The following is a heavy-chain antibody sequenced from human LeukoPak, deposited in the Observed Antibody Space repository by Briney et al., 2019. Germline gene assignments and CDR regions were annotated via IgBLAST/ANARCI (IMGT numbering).Heavy chain of an antibody. V-gene: IGHV3-7*01. D-gene: IGHD3/OR15-3a*01. CDR2: IKLDGTQK. Sequence: GGSLRLSCAASGFSLSIYGVNWIRQAPGRGLEWVANIKLDGTQKNYIQSVRGRFTIPRDNARNFLYLQLSSLRAEDTAVYYCTRDFWTDYWGQGTLVTVSS. CDR3: TRDFWTDY. CDR1: GFSLSIYG. J-gene: IGHJ4*02.